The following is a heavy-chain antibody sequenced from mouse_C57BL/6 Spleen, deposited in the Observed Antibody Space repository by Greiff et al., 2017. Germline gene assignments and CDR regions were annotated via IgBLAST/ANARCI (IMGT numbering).Heavy chain of an antibody. V-gene: IGHV1-80*01. CDR3: GRRGDYGSRYYAMGV. CDR1: GYAFSSYW. J-gene: IGHJ4*01. D-gene: IGHD1-1*01. CDR2: IYPGDGDT. Sequence: QVQLQQSGAELVKPGASVKISCKASGYAFSSYWMNWVKQRPGKGLEWIGQIYPGDGDTNYNGKFKGKAPLTADKSSSTAYLQLRSLTSEDYAVXFCGRRGDYGSRYYAMGVWGKGTSVTGSS.